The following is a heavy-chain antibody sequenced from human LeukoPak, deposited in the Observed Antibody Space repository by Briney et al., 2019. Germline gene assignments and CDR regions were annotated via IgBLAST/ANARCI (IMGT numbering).Heavy chain of an antibody. V-gene: IGHV1-69*01. D-gene: IGHD6-19*01. J-gene: IGHJ4*02. CDR1: GGTFSSYA. Sequence: ASVKVSCKASGGTFSSYAISWGRRAPGQGLEWMGGIIPIFGTANYAQKFQGRVTITADESTSTAYMELSSLRSEDTAVYYCAVLVAVAGTVDYWGQGTLVTVSS. CDR3: AVLVAVAGTVDY. CDR2: IIPIFGTA.